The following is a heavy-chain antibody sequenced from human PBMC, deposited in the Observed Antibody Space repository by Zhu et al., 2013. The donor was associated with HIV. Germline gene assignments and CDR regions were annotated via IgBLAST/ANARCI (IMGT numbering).Heavy chain of an antibody. CDR3: ARGSPLYYDFWSGDYYYGMDV. D-gene: IGHD3-3*01. Sequence: QVQLVQSGAEVKKPGSSVKVSCKASGGTFSSYTISWVRQAPGQGLEWMGRIIPILGIANYAQKFQGRVTITADESTSTAYMELSRLRSDDTAVYYCARGSPLYYDFWSGDYYYGMDVWGQGP. J-gene: IGHJ6*02. CDR1: GGTFSSYT. V-gene: IGHV1-69*02. CDR2: IIPILGIA.